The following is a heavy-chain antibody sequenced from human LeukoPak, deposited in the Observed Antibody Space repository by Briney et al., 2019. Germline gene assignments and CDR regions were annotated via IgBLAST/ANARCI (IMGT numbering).Heavy chain of an antibody. CDR2: INHSGST. Sequence: PSETLSLTCAVYGASFSGYYWSWIRQPPGKGLEWLGEINHSGSTNYNPSLKSRVTISVDTSKNQFSLKLSSVTAADTAVYYCARGPRGYSNYWFDPWGQGTLVTVSS. CDR3: ARGPRGYSNYWFDP. CDR1: GASFSGYY. D-gene: IGHD4-11*01. J-gene: IGHJ5*02. V-gene: IGHV4-34*01.